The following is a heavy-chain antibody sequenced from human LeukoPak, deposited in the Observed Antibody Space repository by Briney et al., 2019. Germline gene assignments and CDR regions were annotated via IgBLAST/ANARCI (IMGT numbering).Heavy chain of an antibody. J-gene: IGHJ6*03. CDR3: ARSFSSGWYRDYYYYTDV. CDR2: IYTSGST. D-gene: IGHD6-19*01. V-gene: IGHV4-4*07. CDR1: GGSISSYY. Sequence: PSETLSLTCTVSGGSISSYYWSWIRQPAGKGLEWIGRIYTSGSTNYNPSLKSRVTMSVDTSKNQFSLKLSSVTAADTAVYYCARSFSSGWYRDYYYYTDVWGKGTTVTISS.